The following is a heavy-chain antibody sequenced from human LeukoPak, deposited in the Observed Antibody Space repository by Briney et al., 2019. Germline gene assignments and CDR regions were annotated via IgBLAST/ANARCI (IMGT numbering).Heavy chain of an antibody. CDR1: GYTFTGYY. V-gene: IGHV1-2*02. D-gene: IGHD3-22*01. Sequence: GASVKVSCKASGYTFTGYYMHWVRQAPGQGLEWMGWINPNSGGTNYAQKFQGRVTMTRDTSISTAYMELSRLRSDDTAVYYCARAPRHYDSSGYYFAYYYYGMDVWGQGTTVTVSS. CDR3: ARAPRHYDSSGYYFAYYYYGMDV. J-gene: IGHJ6*02. CDR2: INPNSGGT.